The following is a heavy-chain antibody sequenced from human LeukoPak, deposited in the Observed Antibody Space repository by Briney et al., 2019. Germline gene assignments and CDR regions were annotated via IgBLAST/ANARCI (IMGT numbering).Heavy chain of an antibody. J-gene: IGHJ4*02. V-gene: IGHV1-24*01. D-gene: IGHD3-16*02. Sequence: ASVKVSCKVSGYTLTELSMHWVRQAPGKGLEWIAGFDPEDGETIYAQKFQGRVTMTEDTSTDTAYMELSSLRSEDTAVYYCARARYDYVWGSYRYTTNFDYWGQGTLVTVSS. CDR1: GYTLTELS. CDR2: FDPEDGET. CDR3: ARARYDYVWGSYRYTTNFDY.